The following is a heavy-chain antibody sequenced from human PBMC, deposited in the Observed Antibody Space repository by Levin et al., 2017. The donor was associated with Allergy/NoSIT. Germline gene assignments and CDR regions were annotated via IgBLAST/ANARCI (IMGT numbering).Heavy chain of an antibody. CDR3: ARGHLIAVAGVIYYYYYAMDV. J-gene: IGHJ6*02. Sequence: SETLSLTCAVYGGSFSGYYWSWIRQPPGKGLEWIGEINHSGSTNYNPSLKSRVTISVDTSKNQFSLKLSSVTAADTAVYYCARGHLIAVAGVIYYYYYAMDVWGQGTTVTVS. D-gene: IGHD6-19*01. CDR1: GGSFSGYY. CDR2: INHSGST. V-gene: IGHV4-34*01.